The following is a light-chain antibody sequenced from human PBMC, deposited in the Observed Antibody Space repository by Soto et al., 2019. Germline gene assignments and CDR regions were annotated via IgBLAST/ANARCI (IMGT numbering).Light chain of an antibody. J-gene: IGKJ1*01. CDR3: QQYSRLWT. V-gene: IGKV3-20*01. CDR1: QSVSSNL. CDR2: GAS. Sequence: EIALRQSPSTLSLSPGDRATFSCRASQSVSSNLLVWYQQHPGQAPRLLIYGASSRATGIPDRFSGSGSGTDFTLSISRLEPEDFAVYYCQQYSRLWTFGQGTKVDIK.